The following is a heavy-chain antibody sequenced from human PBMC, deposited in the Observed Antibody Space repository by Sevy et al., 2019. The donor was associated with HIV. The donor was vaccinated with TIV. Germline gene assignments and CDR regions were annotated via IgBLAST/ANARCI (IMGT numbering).Heavy chain of an antibody. V-gene: IGHV1-24*01. D-gene: IGHD3-22*01. Sequence: ASVKVSCKVSGYTLTQFSMHWVRQAPGKGLEWMTTFDPEDGDPEDGKTIYAQKFLGRVTMTEDTSTDTAYMELSSLISDDTAVYYCATTKDYYDSSGYPFDYWGQGTLVTVSS. CDR1: GYTLTQFS. CDR3: ATTKDYYDSSGYPFDY. CDR2: FDPEDGDPEDGKT. J-gene: IGHJ4*02.